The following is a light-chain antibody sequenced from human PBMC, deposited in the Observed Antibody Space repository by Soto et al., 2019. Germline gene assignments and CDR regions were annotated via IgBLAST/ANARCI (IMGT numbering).Light chain of an antibody. V-gene: IGLV1-40*01. Sequence: QAVVTQPPSVSGAPGQRVTISCTGSSSNIGAGYDVSWYQQLPGTAPKLLIYGNSNRPSGVPDGFSGSKSGTSASLAITGLQAEDEADYYCQSYDSSLSGVVFGGGTKLTVL. CDR2: GNS. CDR3: QSYDSSLSGVV. J-gene: IGLJ2*01. CDR1: SSNIGAGYD.